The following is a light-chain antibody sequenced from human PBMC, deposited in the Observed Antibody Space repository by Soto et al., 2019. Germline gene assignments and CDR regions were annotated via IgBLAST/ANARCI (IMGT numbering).Light chain of an antibody. CDR3: QQYDSYSWT. V-gene: IGKV1-5*01. CDR2: DAS. CDR1: QSISSW. J-gene: IGKJ1*01. Sequence: DIQMTQSPSTLSASVGDRVTITCRASQSISSWLAWYQQKPGKAPKLLIYDASSLESGVPSRFSGSGSGTEFTLTISSLPTDDFASYYCQQYDSYSWTFGQGTKVAIK.